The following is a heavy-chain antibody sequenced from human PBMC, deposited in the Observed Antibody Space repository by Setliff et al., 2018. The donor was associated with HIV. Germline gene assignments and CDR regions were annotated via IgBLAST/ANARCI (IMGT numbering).Heavy chain of an antibody. CDR2: MYYTGST. V-gene: IGHV4-39*02. CDR1: GGSTDSGSYY. Sequence: PSETLSLTCTVSGGSTDSGSYYWAWIRQPPGKGLEWIGSMYYTGSTYYNPSLKSRVTISIDTSKNQCSLKLNSVTAADTAMYYCARDGGSSGWYFVLGYSDYWGPGTLVTVSS. D-gene: IGHD6-19*01. J-gene: IGHJ4*02. CDR3: ARDGGSSGWYFVLGYSDY.